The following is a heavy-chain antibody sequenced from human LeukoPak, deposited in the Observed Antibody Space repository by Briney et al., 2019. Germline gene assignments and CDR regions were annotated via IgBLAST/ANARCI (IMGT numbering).Heavy chain of an antibody. CDR1: GGTFSSYA. V-gene: IGHV1-69*05. CDR2: IIPIFGTA. CDR3: ARAIAYCGGDCYSRRDYYYYYMDA. Sequence: ASVKVSCKASGGTFSSYAISWVRQAPGQGLEWMGRIIPIFGTANYAQKFQGRVTITTDESTSTAYMELSSLRSEDTAVYYCARAIAYCGGDCYSRRDYYYYYMDAWGKGTTVTVSS. J-gene: IGHJ6*03. D-gene: IGHD2-21*02.